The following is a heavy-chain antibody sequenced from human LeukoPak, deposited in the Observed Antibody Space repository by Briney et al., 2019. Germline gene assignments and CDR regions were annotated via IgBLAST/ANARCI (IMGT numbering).Heavy chain of an antibody. CDR3: ARGPPPYWSGDSGYSFLYFHH. Sequence: GASVKVPCKASVYTFTSYDINWVRQATGQGLEWMGWMNPNSGNTGYAQKFQGRVTMTRDTSMSTAYLELTTLRSDDTAVYYCARGPPPYWSGDSGYSFLYFHHWGQGTLVTVSS. V-gene: IGHV1-8*01. CDR2: MNPNSGNT. J-gene: IGHJ1*01. CDR1: VYTFTSYD. D-gene: IGHD2-15*01.